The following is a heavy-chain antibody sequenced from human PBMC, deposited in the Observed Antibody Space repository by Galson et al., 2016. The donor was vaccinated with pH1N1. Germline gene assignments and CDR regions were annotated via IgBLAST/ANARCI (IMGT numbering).Heavy chain of an antibody. Sequence: SVKVSCKASGCTFTLYYFHWVRQAPGQGLEWLGIIDPGSGGTNYNQKFQGRVTMTRDTSTNTVYVELSTLISEDTAMYYCVGIKGGALDIWGQGTKVIVPS. CDR2: IDPGSGGT. V-gene: IGHV1-46*01. CDR3: VGIKGGALDI. CDR1: GCTFTLYY. J-gene: IGHJ3*02. D-gene: IGHD3-16*01.